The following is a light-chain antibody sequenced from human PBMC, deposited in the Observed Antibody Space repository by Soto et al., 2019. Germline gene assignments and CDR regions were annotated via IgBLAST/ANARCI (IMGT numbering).Light chain of an antibody. CDR1: SSDVGSYNL. CDR3: CSYAGSSTLDVV. J-gene: IGLJ2*01. V-gene: IGLV2-23*01. CDR2: EGS. Sequence: QSALTQPASVSGSPGQSITISCTGTSSDVGSYNLVSWYQQHPGKAPKLMIYEGSKRPSGVSNRFSGSKSGNTASLTISGLQAEDEADDYCCSYAGSSTLDVVFGGGTKLTVL.